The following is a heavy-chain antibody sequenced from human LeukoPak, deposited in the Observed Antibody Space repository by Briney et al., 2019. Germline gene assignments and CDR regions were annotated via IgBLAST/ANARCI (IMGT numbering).Heavy chain of an antibody. Sequence: GGSLRLSCAASGFTFTNYGMHWVRQAPGKGLEWVAVIWYDGSIKYYADSVKGRFTISRDNSKNTLYLQMNSLRAEDTAVYYCAGAYYYDSSATPDYWGQGTLVTVSS. CDR2: IWYDGSIK. V-gene: IGHV3-33*01. D-gene: IGHD3-22*01. J-gene: IGHJ4*02. CDR1: GFTFTNYG. CDR3: AGAYYYDSSATPDY.